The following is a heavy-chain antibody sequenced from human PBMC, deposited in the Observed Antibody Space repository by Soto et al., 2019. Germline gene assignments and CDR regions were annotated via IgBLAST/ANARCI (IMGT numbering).Heavy chain of an antibody. CDR1: GFTLSRHW. CDR3: AIDGLPFALDI. Sequence: GGSLRLSCAASGFTLSRHWMSWVRQAPGKGLEWVAKIKEDGSEINYVDSVKGRFTISRDNAKNSLYLQMDSLRAEDTAVYYCAIDGLPFALDIWGHGTMVTVSS. CDR2: IKEDGSEI. J-gene: IGHJ3*02. V-gene: IGHV3-7*03. D-gene: IGHD3-16*01.